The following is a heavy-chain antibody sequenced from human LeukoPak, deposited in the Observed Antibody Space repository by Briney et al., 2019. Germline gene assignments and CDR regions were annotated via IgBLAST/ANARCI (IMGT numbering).Heavy chain of an antibody. CDR1: GFTFSDYY. D-gene: IGHD6-13*01. CDR3: ASSFAAAIDY. Sequence: GGSLRLSCAASGFTFSDYYMTWIRQAPGTGLEWVSYISGSGGRIHYADSVKGRFTISRDNAKNSLYLQMNSLRAEATAVYYCASSFAAAIDYWGQGTLVTVSS. CDR2: ISGSGGRI. V-gene: IGHV3-11*01. J-gene: IGHJ4*02.